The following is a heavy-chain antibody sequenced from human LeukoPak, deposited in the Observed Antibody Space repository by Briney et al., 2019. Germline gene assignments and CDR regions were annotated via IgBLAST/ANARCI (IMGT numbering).Heavy chain of an antibody. V-gene: IGHV1-69*05. CDR1: GGTFSSYA. CDR3: ARQNYSSSDLDY. J-gene: IGHJ4*02. D-gene: IGHD6-13*01. Sequence: ASVKVSCKASGGTFSSYAISWVRQAPGQGLEWMGGIIPIFGTANYAQKFQGRVTITTDESTSTAYMELSSLRSEDTAVYYCARQNYSSSDLDYWGQGTLVTVSS. CDR2: IIPIFGTA.